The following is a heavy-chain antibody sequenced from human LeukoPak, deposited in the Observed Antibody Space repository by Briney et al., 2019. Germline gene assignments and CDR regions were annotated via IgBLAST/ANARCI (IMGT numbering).Heavy chain of an antibody. CDR3: ATSRYYYDSSGYYYVY. CDR1: GYTFTSYD. Sequence: ASVKVSCKASGYTFTSYDINWVRQATGQGLEWMGWMNPNSGNTGYAQKFQGRVTMTRNTSISTAYMELSSLRSEDTAVYYCATSRYYYDSSGYYYVYWGQGTLVTVSS. D-gene: IGHD3-22*01. CDR2: MNPNSGNT. J-gene: IGHJ4*02. V-gene: IGHV1-8*01.